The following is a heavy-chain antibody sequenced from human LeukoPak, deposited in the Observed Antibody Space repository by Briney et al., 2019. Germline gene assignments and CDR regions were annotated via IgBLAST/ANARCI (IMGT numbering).Heavy chain of an antibody. V-gene: IGHV4-39*01. D-gene: IGHD3-22*01. CDR1: GGSISSSSYY. Sequence: SETLSLTCTVSGGSISSSSYYWGWIRQPPGKGLEWIGSIDYSGSTYYNPSLKSRVTISVDTSTNQFSMKLSSVPAADTAVYYCARHLRDSSGYRPYYFDYWGQGTLVTVSS. CDR2: IDYSGST. CDR3: ARHLRDSSGYRPYYFDY. J-gene: IGHJ4*02.